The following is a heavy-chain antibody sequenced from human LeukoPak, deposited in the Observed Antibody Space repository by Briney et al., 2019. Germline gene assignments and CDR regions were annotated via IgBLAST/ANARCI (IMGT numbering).Heavy chain of an antibody. D-gene: IGHD6-19*01. Sequence: SETLSLTCTASGDSISSYYWSWIRQPPGKGLEWIGYIYYSGSTNYNPSLKSRVTISVDTSKNQFSLKLSSVTAADTAVYYCARIGWYFHNDYWGQGTLVTVSS. V-gene: IGHV4-59*12. CDR1: GDSISSYY. J-gene: IGHJ4*02. CDR3: ARIGWYFHNDY. CDR2: IYYSGST.